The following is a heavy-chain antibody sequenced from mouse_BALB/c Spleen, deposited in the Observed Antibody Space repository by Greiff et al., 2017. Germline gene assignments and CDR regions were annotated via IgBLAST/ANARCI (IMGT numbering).Heavy chain of an antibody. CDR3: ARGLWRGSYAMDY. CDR1: GFTFSSFG. J-gene: IGHJ4*01. Sequence: EVHLVESGGGLVQPGGSRKLSCAASGFTFSSFGMHWVRQAPEKGLEWVAYISSGSSTIYYADTVKGRFTISRDNPKNTLFLQMTSLRSEDTAMYYCARGLWRGSYAMDYWGQGTSVTVSS. V-gene: IGHV5-17*02. CDR2: ISSGSSTI. D-gene: IGHD6-5*01.